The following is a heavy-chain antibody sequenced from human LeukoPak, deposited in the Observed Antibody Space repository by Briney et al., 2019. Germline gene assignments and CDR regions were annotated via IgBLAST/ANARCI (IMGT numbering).Heavy chain of an antibody. CDR2: ISVYNGDT. Sequence: ASVKVSCKASGFPFTHHGITWVRQAPGQGHEWMGWISVYNGDTNYAQKFQGRVTLTTDTSTSTAYMELRSLRSDDTAVYYCARDPTNTSGRYAYFDYWGQGTLVTVSS. V-gene: IGHV1-18*01. CDR1: GFPFTHHG. D-gene: IGHD6-19*01. CDR3: ARDPTNTSGRYAYFDY. J-gene: IGHJ4*02.